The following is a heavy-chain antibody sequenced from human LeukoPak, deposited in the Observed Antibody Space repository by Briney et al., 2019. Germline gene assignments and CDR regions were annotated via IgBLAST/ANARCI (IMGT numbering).Heavy chain of an antibody. D-gene: IGHD1-26*01. CDR3: ARRQWELLSSWFDS. Sequence: SVKVSCKASGGTFSSYAISWVRQAPGQGLEWMGGIIPIFGTANYAQKFQGRVTITADESTSTAYMELSSLRSEDTAVYYCARRQWELLSSWFDSWGQGTLVTVSS. V-gene: IGHV1-69*13. CDR1: GGTFSSYA. J-gene: IGHJ5*01. CDR2: IIPIFGTA.